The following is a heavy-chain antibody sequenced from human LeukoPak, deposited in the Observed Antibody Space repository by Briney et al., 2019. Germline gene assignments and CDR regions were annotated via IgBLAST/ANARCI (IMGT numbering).Heavy chain of an antibody. V-gene: IGHV4-59*01. Sequence: PSETLSLTCTVSGGSISTYYWSWIRQPPGKGLEWIGYIYYSGSTNYNPSLKSRVTISVDTSKNQFSLKLSSVTAADTAVYYCARGQLWYAPPDYWGQGTLVTVSS. CDR2: IYYSGST. J-gene: IGHJ4*02. CDR3: ARGQLWYAPPDY. D-gene: IGHD5-18*01. CDR1: GGSISTYY.